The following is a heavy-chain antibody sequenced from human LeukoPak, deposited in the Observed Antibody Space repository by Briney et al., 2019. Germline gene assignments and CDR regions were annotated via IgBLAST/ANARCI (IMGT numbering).Heavy chain of an antibody. CDR2: INTDGSST. J-gene: IGHJ4*02. D-gene: IGHD2/OR15-2a*01. Sequence: GGSLRLSCAASGFTFSTYWMHWVRQAPGKGLVWVSRINTDGSSTSYADSVKGRFTISRDNAKNTLYLQMNGLRVEDTAVYYRARDRRGFDPFLWGQGTLVTVS. V-gene: IGHV3-74*01. CDR3: ARDRRGFDPFL. CDR1: GFTFSTYW.